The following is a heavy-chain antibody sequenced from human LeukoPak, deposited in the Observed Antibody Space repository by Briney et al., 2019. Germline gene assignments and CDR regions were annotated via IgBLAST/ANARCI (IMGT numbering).Heavy chain of an antibody. J-gene: IGHJ4*02. CDR1: GFTFSNYA. V-gene: IGHV3-23*01. D-gene: IGHD6-19*01. CDR2: TSGDGGDT. CDR3: GKSGSRDWDYFEY. Sequence: PGGSLRLSCAASGFTFSNYAMNWVRQAPGKGLEWVSTSGDGGDTHYADSVRGRFTISRANSKNTLFMQIDSLRAKDTAVYYCGKSGSRDWDYFEYWGQGTLVTASS.